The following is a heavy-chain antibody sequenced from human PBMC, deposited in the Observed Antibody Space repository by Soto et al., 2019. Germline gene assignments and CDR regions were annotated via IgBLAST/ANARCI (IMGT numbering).Heavy chain of an antibody. CDR1: GFTLSNAW. V-gene: IGHV3-15*01. CDR3: SIWLMTTLVTYAFDI. D-gene: IGHD4-17*01. J-gene: IGHJ3*02. Sequence: GSLRLPCAASGFTLSNAWMSWVRQAPGKGLEGVGRIKSKTDGGTTDYAAPVKGRFNISRDDSKSTLYLQMNSLKTEDVAVYYCSIWLMTTLVTYAFDIWGQGTMVTVSS. CDR2: IKSKTDGGTT.